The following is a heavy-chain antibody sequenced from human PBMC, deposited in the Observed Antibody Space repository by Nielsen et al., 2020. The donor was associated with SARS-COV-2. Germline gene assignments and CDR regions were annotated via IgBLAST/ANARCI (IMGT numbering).Heavy chain of an antibody. Sequence: GESLKISCAASRFTFSSYGMHWVRQAPGKGLEWVAVISYDRSNKYYADSVKGRFTISRDNSKNTLYLQMNSLRAEDPAVYYCARDSSDSSGYYPPGFDYWGQGTLVTVSS. CDR3: ARDSSDSSGYYPPGFDY. V-gene: IGHV3-30*03. J-gene: IGHJ4*02. CDR1: RFTFSSYG. D-gene: IGHD3-22*01. CDR2: ISYDRSNK.